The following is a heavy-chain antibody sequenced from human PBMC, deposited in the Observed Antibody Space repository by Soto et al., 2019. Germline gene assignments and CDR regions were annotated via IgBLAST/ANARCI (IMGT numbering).Heavy chain of an antibody. Sequence: GGSLRLSCAACGFTFSGSAMHWVRQASGKGLEWVGRIRSKANSYATAYAASVKGRFTISRDDSKNTAYLQMNSLKTEDTAVYYCTRLLAYCGGDCYPRDYWGQGTLVTAPQ. CDR3: TRLLAYCGGDCYPRDY. J-gene: IGHJ4*02. V-gene: IGHV3-73*01. CDR1: GFTFSGSA. CDR2: IRSKANSYAT. D-gene: IGHD2-21*02.